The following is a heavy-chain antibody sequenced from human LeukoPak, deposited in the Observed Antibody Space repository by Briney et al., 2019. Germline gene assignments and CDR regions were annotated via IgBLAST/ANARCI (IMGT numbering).Heavy chain of an antibody. D-gene: IGHD3-10*01. CDR3: AKERTPLRWFGRGFDY. J-gene: IGHJ4*02. CDR2: VSGSGDTT. Sequence: GGSLRLSCAASEFTFSSYAMSWVRQDPGKGLEWVSGVSGSGDTTYYADSVKGRFTISRDNSKNTLYLQMNSLRAEDTAVYYCAKERTPLRWFGRGFDYWGQGALVTVSS. V-gene: IGHV3-23*01. CDR1: EFTFSSYA.